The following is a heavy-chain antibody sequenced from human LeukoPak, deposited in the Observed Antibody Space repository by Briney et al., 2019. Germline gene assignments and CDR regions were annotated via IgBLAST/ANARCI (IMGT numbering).Heavy chain of an antibody. D-gene: IGHD3-22*01. CDR3: ARQYYYDSSGYSRGPGAFDI. V-gene: IGHV4-59*08. CDR2: IFSSGST. J-gene: IGHJ3*02. Sequence: PSETLSLTCTVSGGSISNYYWSWIRQPPGKGLEWIGYIFSSGSTNYNPSLKSRLTISVDTSQNQFSLKLSSVTAADTAVYYCARQYYYDSSGYSRGPGAFDIWGQGTMVTVSS. CDR1: GGSISNYY.